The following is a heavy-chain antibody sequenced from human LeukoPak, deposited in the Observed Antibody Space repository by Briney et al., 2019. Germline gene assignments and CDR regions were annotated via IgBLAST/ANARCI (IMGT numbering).Heavy chain of an antibody. Sequence: SETLSLTCTVSGGSISSYYWSWIRQPPGKGLEWIGYIYTSGSTNYNPSLKSRVTISVDTSKNQFSLKLSSVTAADTAVYYCARHGRRTGTGTVYYYYYYMDVWAKGPRSPSP. CDR3: ARHGRRTGTGTVYYYYYYMDV. D-gene: IGHD1-1*01. CDR2: IYTSGST. CDR1: GGSISSYY. J-gene: IGHJ6*03. V-gene: IGHV4-4*09.